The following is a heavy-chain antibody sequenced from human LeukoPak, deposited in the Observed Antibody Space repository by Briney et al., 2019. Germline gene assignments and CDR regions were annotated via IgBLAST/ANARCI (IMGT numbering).Heavy chain of an antibody. Sequence: SGGSLRLSCRASRFSFSDYDMHWVRQAPGKGLEWVAVISYDGSRKHYGDSVKGRFTISRDNSESTLFLQMNSLRTDDTSVYFCAKYAYNWNAPDGFDMWGQGTMVIVSS. D-gene: IGHD1-1*01. CDR1: RFSFSDYD. CDR3: AKYAYNWNAPDGFDM. V-gene: IGHV3-30*18. J-gene: IGHJ3*02. CDR2: ISYDGSRK.